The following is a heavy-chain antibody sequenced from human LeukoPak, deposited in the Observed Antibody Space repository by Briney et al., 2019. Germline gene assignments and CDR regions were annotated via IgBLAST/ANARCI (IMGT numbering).Heavy chain of an antibody. J-gene: IGHJ5*02. CDR2: IYSGGST. CDR1: GFTVSSNY. V-gene: IGHV3-66*01. Sequence: GGSLRLSCAASGFTVSSNYMSWVRQAPGKGLEWVSVIYSGGSTYYADSVKGRFTISRDNSKNTLYLQMNSLRAEDTAVYYCAREGVLRYSDWLNDWGQGTLVTVSS. CDR3: AREGVLRYSDWLND. D-gene: IGHD3-9*01.